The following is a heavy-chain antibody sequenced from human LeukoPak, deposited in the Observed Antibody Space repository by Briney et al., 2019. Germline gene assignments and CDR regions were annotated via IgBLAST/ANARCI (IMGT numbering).Heavy chain of an antibody. CDR3: ARRFTVTTVNWFDP. D-gene: IGHD4-11*01. Sequence: SETLSLTCTVSGGSISSGSYYWSWIRQPAGKGLEWIGRIYTSGSTNYNPSLKSRVTISVDTSKNQFSLKLSSVTAADTAVYYCARRFTVTTVNWFDPWGQGTLVTVSS. CDR2: IYTSGST. J-gene: IGHJ5*02. CDR1: GGSISSGSYY. V-gene: IGHV4-61*02.